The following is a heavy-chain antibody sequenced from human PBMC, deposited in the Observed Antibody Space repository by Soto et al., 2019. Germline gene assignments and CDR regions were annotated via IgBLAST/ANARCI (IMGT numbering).Heavy chain of an antibody. CDR2: INAGNGNT. Sequence: QVQLVQSGAEVKKPGASVKVSCKASGYTFTSYAMHWVRQAPGQRLEWMGRINAGNGNTKYSQKFQGRVTITRDTSASTAYMELSSLRSEDTAMYYCARDNSVIQGLGLVWFGELLLDYWGQGTLVTVSS. V-gene: IGHV1-3*01. CDR3: ARDNSVIQGLGLVWFGELLLDY. CDR1: GYTFTSYA. J-gene: IGHJ4*02. D-gene: IGHD3-10*01.